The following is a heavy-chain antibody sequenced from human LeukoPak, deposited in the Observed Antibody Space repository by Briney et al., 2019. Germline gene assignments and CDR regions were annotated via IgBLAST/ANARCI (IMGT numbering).Heavy chain of an antibody. V-gene: IGHV3-23*01. CDR2: ISSGGSDSGGT. CDR3: AKEVGSSYYYFDQ. J-gene: IGHJ4*02. CDR1: GFRFSNYG. D-gene: IGHD3-22*01. Sequence: GGSLRLSCAASGFRFSNYGMNWVRQAPGKGLERVSAISSGGSDSGGTYYADSVKGRFTISRDNSRNTLDLQMNSLRAEDTAVYYCAKEVGSSYYYFDQWGQGTLVTVSS.